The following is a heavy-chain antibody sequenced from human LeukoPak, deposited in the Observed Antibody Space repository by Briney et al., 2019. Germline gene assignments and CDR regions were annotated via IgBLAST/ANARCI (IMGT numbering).Heavy chain of an antibody. J-gene: IGHJ3*02. CDR2: INPSGGST. V-gene: IGHV1-46*01. CDR3: ARDAAGYYGSGIKGGAFDI. CDR1: GYTFTSYY. Sequence: GASVKVSCKASGYTFTSYYMHWVRQAPGQGLEWMGIINPSGGSTSYAQKFQGRVTMTRDTSTSTVYMELSSLRSEDTAVYYCARDAAGYYGSGIKGGAFDIWGQGTMVTVSS. D-gene: IGHD3-10*01.